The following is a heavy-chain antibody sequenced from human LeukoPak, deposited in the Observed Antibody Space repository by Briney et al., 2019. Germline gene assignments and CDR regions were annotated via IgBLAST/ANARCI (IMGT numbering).Heavy chain of an antibody. V-gene: IGHV3-74*01. CDR1: GFTFSRSA. CDR2: ISPDGSTI. CDR3: TRDMWGTFDY. Sequence: GGSLRLSCAASGFTFSRSAMTWVRQTPGKGLDWVSSISPDGSTISYADSVKGRFTISRDNAKNTLYLQMNSLRAEDTAVYYCTRDMWGTFDYWGQGTLVTVSS. J-gene: IGHJ4*02. D-gene: IGHD7-27*01.